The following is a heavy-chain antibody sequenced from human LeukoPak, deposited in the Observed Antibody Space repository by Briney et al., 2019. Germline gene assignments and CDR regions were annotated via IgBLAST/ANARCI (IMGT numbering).Heavy chain of an antibody. Sequence: GGSLRLSCAASGFNFDEYAMHWIRQAPGKGLEWVSTFSGSGGNTYSADSVKGRFTISRDNSKNTLYLQMNSLRAEDTAVYYCAKDKGYCSGGSCYGYWYFDLWGRGTLVTVSS. CDR1: GFNFDEYA. D-gene: IGHD2-15*01. CDR2: FSGSGGNT. J-gene: IGHJ2*01. CDR3: AKDKGYCSGGSCYGYWYFDL. V-gene: IGHV3-23*01.